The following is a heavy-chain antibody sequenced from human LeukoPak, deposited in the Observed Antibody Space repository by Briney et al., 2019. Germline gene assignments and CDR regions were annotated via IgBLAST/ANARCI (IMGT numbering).Heavy chain of an antibody. CDR2: ISSSADRI. CDR1: GFTFSSYV. D-gene: IGHD2-2*02. J-gene: IGHJ4*02. V-gene: IGHV3-48*01. Sequence: GGSLRLSCAASGFTFSSYVMSWVRQAPGKGPEWISYISSSADRIYYADSVRGRLAISRDNDRNSLFLDMNTLRAEDTAVYYCARANPTIPIFYFDFWGRGTLVTVSS. CDR3: ARANPTIPIFYFDF.